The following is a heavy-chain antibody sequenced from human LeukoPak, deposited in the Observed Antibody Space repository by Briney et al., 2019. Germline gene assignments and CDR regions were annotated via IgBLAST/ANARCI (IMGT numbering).Heavy chain of an antibody. V-gene: IGHV3-30-3*01. Sequence: GRSLRLSCAASGFTFSSYAMHWVRQTPGKGLEWVAVISYDGSNKYYADSVKGRFTISRDNSKNTLYLQMNSLRAEDTAVYYCARPFSGSYYFDYWGQGTLVTVSS. D-gene: IGHD1-26*01. CDR3: ARPFSGSYYFDY. J-gene: IGHJ4*02. CDR2: ISYDGSNK. CDR1: GFTFSSYA.